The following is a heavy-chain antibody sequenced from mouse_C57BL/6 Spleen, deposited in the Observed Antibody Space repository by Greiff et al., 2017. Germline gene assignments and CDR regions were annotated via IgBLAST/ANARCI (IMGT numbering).Heavy chain of an antibody. CDR1: GYAFSSYW. CDR2: IYPGDGDT. J-gene: IGHJ2*01. D-gene: IGHD2-2*01. Sequence: VQLQQSGAELVKPGASVKISCKASGYAFSSYWMNWVKQRPGKGLEWIGQIYPGDGDTNYNGKFKGKATLTADKSSSTAYMQLSSLTSEDYAVYFCARGGYDGFYFDYWGQGTTLTVSS. CDR3: ARGGYDGFYFDY. V-gene: IGHV1-80*01.